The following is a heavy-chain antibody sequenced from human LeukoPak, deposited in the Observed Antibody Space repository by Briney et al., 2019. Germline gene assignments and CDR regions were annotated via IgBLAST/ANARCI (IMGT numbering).Heavy chain of an antibody. J-gene: IGHJ6*03. CDR3: AKAGYSAYDYVPYMDV. V-gene: IGHV3-66*03. CDR1: GFTVSSNS. CDR2: IYSDNT. D-gene: IGHD5-12*01. Sequence: GGSLRLSCTVSGFTVSSNSMSWVRQAPGKGLEWVSFIYSDNTHYSDSVKGRFTISRDNSKNTLYMQMNSLRAEDMAVYYCAKAGYSAYDYVPYMDVWGKGTTVTISS.